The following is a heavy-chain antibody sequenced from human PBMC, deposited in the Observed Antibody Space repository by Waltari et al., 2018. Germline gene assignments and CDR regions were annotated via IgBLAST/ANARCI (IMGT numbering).Heavy chain of an antibody. Sequence: QVQLVESGGGVVQPGGSLRLSCAASGFTFNSYAMSWVRQAPGKGLEWVTLMRSEGGCKSYVDNVKCRFTISRDNSRNTVYLQMDSLRPADTAVYYCAKDRDPDVTGYYRPSPFDYWGLGTQVTVSS. CDR2: MRSEGGCK. D-gene: IGHD3-9*01. J-gene: IGHJ4*02. CDR3: AKDRDPDVTGYYRPSPFDY. CDR1: GFTFNSYA. V-gene: IGHV3-30*02.